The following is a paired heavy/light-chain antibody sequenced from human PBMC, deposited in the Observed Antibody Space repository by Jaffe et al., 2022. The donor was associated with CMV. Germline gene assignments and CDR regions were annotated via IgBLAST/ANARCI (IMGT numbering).Light chain of an antibody. CDR3: CSYAGSRRWV. J-gene: IGLJ3*02. CDR2: EVS. Sequence: QSALTQPASVSGSPGQSITISCTGTSSDVGNYNAVSWYQQHPGKAPKLMIYEVSERPSGISNRFSGSKSGTTASLTISGLQAEDEADYYCCSYAGSRRWVFGGGTKVTVL. V-gene: IGLV2-23*02. CDR1: SSDVGNYNA.
Heavy chain of an antibody. CDR2: IRSSGDTK. J-gene: IGHJ4*02. CDR3: ARNGESEPFDH. Sequence: EVKLVESGGGLAQPGGSLRLSCAASGFTFSLYEMNWVRQAPGKGLEWLADIRSSGDTKNYADSVKGRFTISRDNAKNLVFLQMNSLRGEDTAVYYCARNGESEPFDHWGQGTLVTVSS. D-gene: IGHD2-8*01. CDR1: GFTFSLYE. V-gene: IGHV3-48*03.